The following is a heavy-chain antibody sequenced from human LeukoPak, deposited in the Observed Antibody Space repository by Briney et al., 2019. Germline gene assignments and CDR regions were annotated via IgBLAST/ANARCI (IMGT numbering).Heavy chain of an antibody. Sequence: GGSLRLSCAASGFSFNNYGMHWVRQEPGEGLEWVAAIWFDGTHESYVDSVKGRFTISRDNSKNTLYLQMNTLRAEDTAVYYCAKDADDYGDSYFDYWGHGTLVTISS. V-gene: IGHV3-33*06. J-gene: IGHJ4*01. D-gene: IGHD4-17*01. CDR2: IWFDGTHE. CDR1: GFSFNNYG. CDR3: AKDADDYGDSYFDY.